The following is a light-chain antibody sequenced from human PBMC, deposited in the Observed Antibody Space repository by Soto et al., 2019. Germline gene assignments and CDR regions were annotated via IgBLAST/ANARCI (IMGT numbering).Light chain of an antibody. CDR1: SSDIGHYDY. J-gene: IGLJ1*01. CDR3: CSYTSRTTYV. CDR2: HVT. Sequence: VLTQPASVSGSPGQSITISCTGTSSDIGHYDYVSWYQQHPGKAPKLMIYHVTYRPSGVSSRFSGSKSGNTASLTISGLQSEDEADYFCCSYTSRTTYVFGTGTKVTVL. V-gene: IGLV2-14*03.